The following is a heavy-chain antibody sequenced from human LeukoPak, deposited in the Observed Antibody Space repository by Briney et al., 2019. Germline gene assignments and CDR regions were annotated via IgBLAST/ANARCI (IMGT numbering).Heavy chain of an antibody. CDR2: ISSNGGST. J-gene: IGHJ6*03. CDR1: GFTFSSYA. D-gene: IGHD2-2*01. Sequence: GGSLRLSCAASGFTFSSYAMHWVRQAPGKGLEYVSAISSNGGSTYYADSVKGRFTISRDNAKNSLYLQMNSLRAEDTAVYYCARWSCSSTSCSSYYYYYYMDVWGKGTTVTVSS. CDR3: ARWSCSSTSCSSYYYYYYMDV. V-gene: IGHV3-64*02.